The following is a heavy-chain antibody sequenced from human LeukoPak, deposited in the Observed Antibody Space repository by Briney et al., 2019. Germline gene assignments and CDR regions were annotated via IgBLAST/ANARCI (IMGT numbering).Heavy chain of an antibody. CDR1: GGSISSGNYY. CDR2: IYYSGRT. J-gene: IGHJ4*02. CDR3: ARLQPTYCGGDCYPDY. D-gene: IGHD2-21*02. V-gene: IGHV4-39*01. Sequence: PSETLSLTCTVSGGSISSGNYYWGRIRQPPGKGLQWIGSIYYSGRTYYNPSLKSRVTIFVDTSKNQFSLKLNSVTAADTAVYYCARLQPTYCGGDCYPDYWGQGTLVTVSS.